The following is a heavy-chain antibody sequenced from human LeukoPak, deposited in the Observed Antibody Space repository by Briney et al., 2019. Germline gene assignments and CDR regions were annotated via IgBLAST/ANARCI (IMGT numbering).Heavy chain of an antibody. CDR2: ISYDGSNK. Sequence: GGSLRLSCAASGFTFSSYGMHWVRQAPGKGLEWVAVISYDGSNKYYADSVKGRFTISRDNSKNTLYLRMNSLRAEDTALYFCAKKAQYNGNYPLDYWGQGTLVTVSS. V-gene: IGHV3-30*18. J-gene: IGHJ4*02. D-gene: IGHD1-26*01. CDR3: AKKAQYNGNYPLDY. CDR1: GFTFSSYG.